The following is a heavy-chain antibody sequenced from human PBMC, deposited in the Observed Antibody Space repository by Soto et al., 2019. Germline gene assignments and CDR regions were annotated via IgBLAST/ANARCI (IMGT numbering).Heavy chain of an antibody. CDR3: ARSIKRSSGWYLSEVYYYYYGMDV. D-gene: IGHD6-19*01. V-gene: IGHV1-69*13. Sequence: SVKVSCKASGGTFSSYAISWVRQAPGQGLEWMGGIIPIFGTANYAQKFQGRVTITADESTSTAYMELSSLRSEDTAVYYCARSIKRSSGWYLSEVYYYYYGMDVWGQGTTVTV. J-gene: IGHJ6*02. CDR2: IIPIFGTA. CDR1: GGTFSSYA.